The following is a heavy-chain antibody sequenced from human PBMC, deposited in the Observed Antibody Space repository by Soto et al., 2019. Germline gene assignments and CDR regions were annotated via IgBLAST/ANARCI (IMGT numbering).Heavy chain of an antibody. D-gene: IGHD3-10*01. V-gene: IGHV1-69*01. J-gene: IGHJ6*02. CDR3: ARVLYYGSGSYSPSGMDV. Sequence: QVQLVQSGAEVKTPGSSVKVSCKTSGVSFNNNGIGWVRQAPGHGLEWMGGVSPPFRTSNYARKLQGRISITADASTGTVNMELSSLTSEDTAQYYCARVLYYGSGSYSPSGMDVWGQGTTVTVSS. CDR2: VSPPFRTS. CDR1: GVSFNNNG.